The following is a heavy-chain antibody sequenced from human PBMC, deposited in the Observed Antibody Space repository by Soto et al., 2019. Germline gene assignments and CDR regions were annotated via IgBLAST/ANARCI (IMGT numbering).Heavy chain of an antibody. D-gene: IGHD3-22*01. J-gene: IGHJ4*02. V-gene: IGHV3-23*01. CDR2: ISGSGGST. Sequence: VGSLRLSCAASGFTLSSYAMSWVRQAPGKGLEWVSAISGSGGSTYYADSVKGRFTISRDNSKNTLYLQMNSLRAEDTAVYYCAKFPDYYDSSGYSDYWGQGTLVTVSS. CDR3: AKFPDYYDSSGYSDY. CDR1: GFTLSSYA.